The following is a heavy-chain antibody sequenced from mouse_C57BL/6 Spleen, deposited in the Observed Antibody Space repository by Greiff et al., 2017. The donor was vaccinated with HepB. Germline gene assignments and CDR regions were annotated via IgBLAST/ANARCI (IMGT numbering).Heavy chain of an antibody. V-gene: IGHV5-4*03. J-gene: IGHJ1*03. Sequence: EVKVVESGGGLVKPGGSLKLSCAASGFTFSSYAMSWVRQTPEKRLEWFAISDGGSYTYYPDNVKGRFTISRDNAKNNLYLQMSHLKSEDTAMYYCARGGLYYSNYGWYFDVWGTGTTVTVSS. CDR3: ARGGLYYSNYGWYFDV. CDR2: ISDGGSYT. CDR1: GFTFSSYA. D-gene: IGHD2-5*01.